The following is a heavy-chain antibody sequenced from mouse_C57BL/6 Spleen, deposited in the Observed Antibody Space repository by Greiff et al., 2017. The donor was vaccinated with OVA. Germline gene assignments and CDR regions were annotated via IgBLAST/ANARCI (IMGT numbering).Heavy chain of an antibody. V-gene: IGHV1-50*01. CDR3: ARWRITTVVGAMDY. CDR2: IDPSDSYT. CDR1: GYTFTSYW. D-gene: IGHD1-1*01. J-gene: IGHJ4*01. Sequence: VQLQQPGAELVKPGASVKLSCKASGYTFTSYWMQWVKQRPGQGLEWIGEIDPSDSYTNYNQKFKGKATLTVDTSSSTAYMQLSSLTSEDSAVYYCARWRITTVVGAMDYWGKGTSVTVSS.